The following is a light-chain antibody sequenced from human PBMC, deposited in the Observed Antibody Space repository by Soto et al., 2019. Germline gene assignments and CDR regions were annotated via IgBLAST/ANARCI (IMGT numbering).Light chain of an antibody. CDR3: QQYTTWPPYT. V-gene: IGKV3-15*01. Sequence: EIGMTQSPATLSVSPGERATLSCRASQRVSTNLAGYEQKPGQSPRLLIYGASTRATGIPARFSGSASETEFPLTISSLQSEDFAVYYCQQYTTWPPYTFGQGTNLAIK. CDR1: QRVSTN. CDR2: GAS. J-gene: IGKJ2*01.